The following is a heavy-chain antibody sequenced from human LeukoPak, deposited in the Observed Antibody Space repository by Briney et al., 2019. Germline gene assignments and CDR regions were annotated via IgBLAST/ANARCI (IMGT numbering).Heavy chain of an antibody. Sequence: GGSLRLSCTVSGFTVSSNYMSWVRQAPGKGLEWVSVIYSGGSTYYADSVKGRFTISRDNSKNTLYLQMNSLRAEDTAVYYCARDSSGYDHYYYMDVWGKGTTVTISS. CDR3: ARDSSGYDHYYYMDV. CDR2: IYSGGST. V-gene: IGHV3-53*01. D-gene: IGHD3-22*01. J-gene: IGHJ6*03. CDR1: GFTVSSNY.